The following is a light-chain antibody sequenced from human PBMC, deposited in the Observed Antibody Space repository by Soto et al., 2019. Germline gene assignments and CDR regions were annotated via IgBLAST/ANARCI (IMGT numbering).Light chain of an antibody. CDR1: TGTVTNGHY. CDR2: DTS. J-gene: IGLJ2*01. V-gene: IGLV7-46*01. CDR3: LLSHSGVRI. Sequence: QAVVTQEPSLTVSPGGTVTLTCGSSTGTVTNGHYPYWFQQRPGQAPRTLIYDTSNKHSWTPARFSGSLLGGKAALTLSGAQPEDEAEYYCLLSHSGVRIFGGGTKLTVL.